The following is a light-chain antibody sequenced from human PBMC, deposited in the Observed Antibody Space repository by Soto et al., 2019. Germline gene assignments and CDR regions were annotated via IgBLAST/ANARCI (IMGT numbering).Light chain of an antibody. CDR2: DAS. J-gene: IGKJ1*01. CDR1: QIISSW. CDR3: HQYNTWT. Sequence: DIQMTQSPSTLSASVGDRVTIPCRASQIISSWLSWYQQKPGKAPKLLIYDASSFESGVPSRFSGSESGTEFTLTITSLQPEDFATYYCHQYNTWTFGQGTKVDIK. V-gene: IGKV1-5*01.